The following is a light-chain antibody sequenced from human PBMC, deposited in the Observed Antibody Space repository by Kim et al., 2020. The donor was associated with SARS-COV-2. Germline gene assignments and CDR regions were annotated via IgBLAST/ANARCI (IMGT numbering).Light chain of an antibody. J-gene: IGKJ1*01. CDR3: QQYGNSPWT. Sequence: SPGERATRSCRASQSVSSNYLAWYQQKPGQAPRLLIYGASSRATGIPDRFSGSGSGTDFTLNISRLEPEDFAVYCCQQYGNSPWTFGQGTKVDIK. CDR1: QSVSSNY. V-gene: IGKV3-20*01. CDR2: GAS.